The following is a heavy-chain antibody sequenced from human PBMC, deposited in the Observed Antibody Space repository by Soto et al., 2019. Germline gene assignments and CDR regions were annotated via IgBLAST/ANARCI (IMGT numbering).Heavy chain of an antibody. Sequence: QVLLVQSGAEVRMPGSSVKVSCKASGGTFSTYPINWVRQAPGQGLEWMGGIIPLFVTTNYAQKFKGRVTITADESTSTAYMELSSLRAEDAAVYYCARGATHGSSWYFWFDPWGQGTLVTVSS. CDR2: IIPLFVTT. J-gene: IGHJ5*02. CDR3: ARGATHGSSWYFWFDP. D-gene: IGHD6-13*01. CDR1: GGTFSTYP. V-gene: IGHV1-69*01.